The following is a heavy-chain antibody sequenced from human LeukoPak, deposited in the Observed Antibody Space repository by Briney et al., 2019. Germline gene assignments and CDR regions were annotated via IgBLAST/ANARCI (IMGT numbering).Heavy chain of an antibody. CDR1: GGTFSSYA. CDR2: IIPIFGTA. CDR3: ARGIAAAGDYYYYDMDV. J-gene: IGHJ6*03. V-gene: IGHV1-69*06. D-gene: IGHD6-13*01. Sequence: SVKVSCKASGGTFSSYAISWVRQAPGQGLEWMGGIIPIFGTANYAQMFQGRVTITAAKSTSTAYMELSSLRSEDTAVYYCARGIAAAGDYYYYDMDVWGKGTTVTVSS.